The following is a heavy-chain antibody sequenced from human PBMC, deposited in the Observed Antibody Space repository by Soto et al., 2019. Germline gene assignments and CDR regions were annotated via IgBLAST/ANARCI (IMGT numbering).Heavy chain of an antibody. J-gene: IGHJ3*02. CDR2: INPATGAA. V-gene: IGHV1-2*02. Sequence: QLHLVQSGAVVKKPGASVTVSCSASGYPVTAYYMHWVRQAPGRGLEWMGGINPATGAAKYTQTFQGGGTMTRDPATGTVFKELSGLTSGDTAVFYWARGGGVGVAGSAAFDMWGQGTLVTVSS. CDR1: GYPVTAYY. CDR3: ARGGGVGVAGSAAFDM. D-gene: IGHD3-3*01.